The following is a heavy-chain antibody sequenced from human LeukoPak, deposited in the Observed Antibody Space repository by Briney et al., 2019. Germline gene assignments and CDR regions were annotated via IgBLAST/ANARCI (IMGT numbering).Heavy chain of an antibody. D-gene: IGHD2-21*02. J-gene: IGHJ4*02. Sequence: GESLTPSCLVSRLTLLNALMWCVRQPPGEGLEWVGLIITKIDGGTTDYAAPVKRRFSISRDDSKSRMYLQINSLKPADSAVYYCGTMTAIVYCGEGTIVTVSS. CDR1: RLTLLNAL. V-gene: IGHV3-15*01. CDR2: IITKIDGGTT. CDR3: GTMTAIVY.